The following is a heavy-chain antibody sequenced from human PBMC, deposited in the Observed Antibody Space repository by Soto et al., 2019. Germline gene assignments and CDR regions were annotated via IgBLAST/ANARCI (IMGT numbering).Heavy chain of an antibody. CDR2: ISPFFGTT. CDR1: GGGTLSNDA. J-gene: IGHJ4*02. CDR3: AREVVTETTWGSFDS. D-gene: IGHD2-21*02. V-gene: IGHV1-69*01. Sequence: QVHLVQSGADGRKSGSSVRVSCTASGGGTLSNDAISWVRQAPGQGLEWRGRISPFFGTTDYSQSFQGRPTMSADASTGTVYMALRRLKSDDTAVYYCAREVVTETTWGSFDSWAQGTLVTVSS.